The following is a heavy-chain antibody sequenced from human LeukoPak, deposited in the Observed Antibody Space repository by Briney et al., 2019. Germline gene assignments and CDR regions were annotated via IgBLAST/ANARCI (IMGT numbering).Heavy chain of an antibody. CDR1: GGTFSSSA. V-gene: IGHV1-69*04. D-gene: IGHD4-17*01. CDR2: IIPILGIA. J-gene: IGHJ4*02. CDR3: ARVRSLDYEYYFDY. Sequence: ASVKVSCKASGGTFSSSAISWVRQTPGQGLEWMGRIIPILGIANYAQKFQGRVTITAGKSTSTAYMELSSLRSDDTAVYYCARVRSLDYEYYFDYWGQGTLVTVSS.